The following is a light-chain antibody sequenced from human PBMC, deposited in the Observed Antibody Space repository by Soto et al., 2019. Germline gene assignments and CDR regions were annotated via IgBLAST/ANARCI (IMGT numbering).Light chain of an antibody. V-gene: IGKV3-20*01. J-gene: IGKJ2*01. CDR2: ATS. CDR3: QQFDSSRRYS. Sequence: IVLTQSPGTLSLSPGERATLSCRASQSVNSGYLAWYQQKPGQAPRLLIYATSIRTTDFTDRFSGSGAGNDVTPTISGVEPEDSAAYYGPCQQFDSSRRYSFCQGTKLEIK. CDR1: QSVNSGY.